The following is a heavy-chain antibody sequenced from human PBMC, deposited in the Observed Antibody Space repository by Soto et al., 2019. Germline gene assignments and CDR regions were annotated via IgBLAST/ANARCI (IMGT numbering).Heavy chain of an antibody. CDR2: ISYDGSKK. V-gene: IGHV3-30*14. J-gene: IGHJ4*02. D-gene: IGHD3-10*01. CDR3: ARDSDSGRTKLKYYFDY. Sequence: QVHLVESGGGAVQPGRSLRLSCAASGFTFSNYAMHWVRQAPGKGLKWVTIISYDGSKKYYADSVKGRFTISRDNSKNTRYLQMNSLRAEDTAVYYCARDSDSGRTKLKYYFDYWGQGTLVTVSS. CDR1: GFTFSNYA.